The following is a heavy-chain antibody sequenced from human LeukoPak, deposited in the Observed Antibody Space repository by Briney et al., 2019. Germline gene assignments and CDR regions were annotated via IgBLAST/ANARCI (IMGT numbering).Heavy chain of an antibody. CDR1: GGSFSGYY. CDR3: ARGLILAAILFDP. J-gene: IGHJ5*02. CDR2: INHSGST. D-gene: IGHD2-15*01. Sequence: SETLSLTCAVYGGSFSGYYWSWIRQPPGKGLEWIGEINHSGSTNYNPSLKSRVTISGDTSKNQFSLKLSSVTAADTAVYYCARGLILAAILFDPWGQGTLVTVSS. V-gene: IGHV4-34*01.